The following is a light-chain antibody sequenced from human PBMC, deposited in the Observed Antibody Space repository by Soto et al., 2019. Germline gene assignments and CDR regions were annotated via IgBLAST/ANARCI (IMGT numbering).Light chain of an antibody. Sequence: DIQMTQSPSTLSSSLGDRVTITCRASQSISSWLAWYQQKPGQAPQLLIYDASSLEGGVPSRFSGSGSGTEFPLTISSMKPDDFATYYCQQYNTYSTFGQGTKVDIK. CDR3: QQYNTYST. V-gene: IGKV1-5*01. CDR2: DAS. CDR1: QSISSW. J-gene: IGKJ1*01.